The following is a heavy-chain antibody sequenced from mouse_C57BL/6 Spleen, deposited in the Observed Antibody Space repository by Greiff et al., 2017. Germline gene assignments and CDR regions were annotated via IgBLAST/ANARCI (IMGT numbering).Heavy chain of an antibody. Sequence: VKLQESGAELARPGASVKLSCKASGYTFTSYGISWVKQRTGQGLEWIGEIYPRSGNTYYNEKFKGKATLTADKSSSTAYMELRSLTSEDSAVYFCAREEDWAFFDYWGQGTTLTVSS. J-gene: IGHJ2*01. V-gene: IGHV1-81*01. CDR1: GYTFTSYG. CDR3: AREEDWAFFDY. D-gene: IGHD4-1*01. CDR2: IYPRSGNT.